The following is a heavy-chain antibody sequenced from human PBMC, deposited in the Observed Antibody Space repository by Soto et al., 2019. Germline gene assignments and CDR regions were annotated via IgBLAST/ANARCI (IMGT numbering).Heavy chain of an antibody. CDR3: VREASGYYSLASFDF. CDR2: ISGSGGIA. V-gene: IGHV3-23*01. J-gene: IGHJ3*01. CDR1: GFSFNNYA. Sequence: PGESLKISCTASGFSFNNYAMNWVRQAPGKGLQWVSVISGSGGIADYADSVHGRFTISRDNSRNTLYVQMNSRTAEDKAIYYCVREASGYYSLASFDFWGRGTMVTVSS. D-gene: IGHD5-12*01.